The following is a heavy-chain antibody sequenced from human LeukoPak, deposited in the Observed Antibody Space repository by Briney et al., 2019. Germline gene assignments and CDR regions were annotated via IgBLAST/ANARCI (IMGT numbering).Heavy chain of an antibody. J-gene: IGHJ4*02. D-gene: IGHD2-8*01. CDR3: ARAAHDLLMVYARPFDY. CDR1: GGSLSGYY. Sequence: SETLSLTCAVYGGSLSGYYWSWIRQPPGKGLEWIGEINHSGSTNYNPSLKSRVTISVDTSKNQFSLKLSSVTAADTAVYYCARAAHDLLMVYARPFDYWGQGTLVTVSS. V-gene: IGHV4-34*01. CDR2: INHSGST.